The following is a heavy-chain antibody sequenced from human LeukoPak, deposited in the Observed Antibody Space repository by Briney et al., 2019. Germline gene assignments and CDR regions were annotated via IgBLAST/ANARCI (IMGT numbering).Heavy chain of an antibody. Sequence: ASVKVSCKASGYTFTGYYMHWVRQAPGQGLEWMGWINPNSGGTNYAQKFQGRVTMTRDTSISTVYMELSSLRSEDTAVYYCARRYYYGSGPFDYWGQGTLVTVSS. CDR1: GYTFTGYY. J-gene: IGHJ4*02. CDR2: INPNSGGT. D-gene: IGHD3-10*01. V-gene: IGHV1-2*02. CDR3: ARRYYYGSGPFDY.